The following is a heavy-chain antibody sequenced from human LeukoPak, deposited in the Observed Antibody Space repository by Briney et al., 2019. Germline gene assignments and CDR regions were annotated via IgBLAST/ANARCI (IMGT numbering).Heavy chain of an antibody. Sequence: SETLSLTCAVYGESFSAYFWNWIRQAPGKPLEYIGEIDHRGSSHYNPSLKTRVTLSVDTSKNQFSLKLTSVTAADTAVYFCARGSSFDGYCSAGACDAGYYDSWGQGTPVTVSS. CDR2: IDHRGSS. CDR1: GESFSAYF. D-gene: IGHD2-15*01. CDR3: ARGSSFDGYCSAGACDAGYYDS. V-gene: IGHV4-34*01. J-gene: IGHJ4*02.